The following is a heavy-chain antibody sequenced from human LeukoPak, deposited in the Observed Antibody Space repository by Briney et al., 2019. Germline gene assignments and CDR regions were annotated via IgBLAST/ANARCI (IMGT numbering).Heavy chain of an antibody. V-gene: IGHV3-21*01. J-gene: IGHJ4*02. CDR3: ARERDNLGYCSSTSCYVIDY. CDR2: ISSSSSYI. D-gene: IGHD2-2*01. Sequence: PGGSVRLSCAASGFTFSSYSMNWVRQAPGKGLEWVSSISSSSSYIYYADSVKGRFTISRDNAKNSLYLQMNSLRAEDTAVYYCARERDNLGYCSSTSCYVIDYWGQGTLVTVSS. CDR1: GFTFSSYS.